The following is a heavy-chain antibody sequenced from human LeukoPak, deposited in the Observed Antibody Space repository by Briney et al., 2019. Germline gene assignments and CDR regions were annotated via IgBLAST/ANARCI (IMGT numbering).Heavy chain of an antibody. J-gene: IGHJ4*02. V-gene: IGHV1-24*01. CDR1: GYTLTELS. CDR3: ARDLFGVYESSDNYYVALGY. CDR2: FDPEDGET. Sequence: ASVKVSCKVSGYTLTELSMHWVRQAPGKGLEWMGGFDPEDGETIYAQKFQGRVTMTEDTSTDTAYMELSSLRSEDTAVYYCARDLFGVYESSDNYYVALGYWGQGTLVTVSS. D-gene: IGHD3-10*02.